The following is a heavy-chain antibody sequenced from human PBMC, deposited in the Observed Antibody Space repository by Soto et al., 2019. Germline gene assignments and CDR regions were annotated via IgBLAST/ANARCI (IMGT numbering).Heavy chain of an antibody. CDR2: IYYNGGT. J-gene: IGHJ4*02. V-gene: IGHV4-59*02. Sequence: HTGIVSDNADLPYCCTWNRQPPGKGLEWVGYIYYNGGTSYNPSLKSRVTMSVDTSKNQFSLKLTSVTAADTVVYYCARDKITGLFDYWGQGTLATVSS. CDR1: DNADLPYC. CDR3: ARDKITGLFDY. D-gene: IGHD2-8*02.